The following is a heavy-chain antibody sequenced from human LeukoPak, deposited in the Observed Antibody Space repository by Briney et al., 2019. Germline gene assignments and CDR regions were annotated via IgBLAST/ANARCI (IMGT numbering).Heavy chain of an antibody. J-gene: IGHJ4*02. Sequence: PSETLSLTCTVSGGSISSYYWSWIRQPPGKGLEWIGYIYHSGSTNYNPSLKSRVTISVDTSKNQFSLKLSSVTAADTAVYYCAGTSYYYDSSGYPQAGYFDYWGQGTLVTVSS. CDR3: AGTSYYYDSSGYPQAGYFDY. CDR2: IYHSGST. D-gene: IGHD3-22*01. V-gene: IGHV4-59*01. CDR1: GGSISSYY.